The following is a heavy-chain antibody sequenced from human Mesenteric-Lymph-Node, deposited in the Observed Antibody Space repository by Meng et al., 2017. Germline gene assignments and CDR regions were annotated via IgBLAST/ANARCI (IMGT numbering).Heavy chain of an antibody. J-gene: IGHJ5*02. CDR2: VDPEDGET. V-gene: IGHV1-24*01. D-gene: IGHD2-2*02. CDR3: ATVYCSSTSCYIGGNWFDP. CDR1: GYTLTELS. Sequence: ASVNVSCKVSGYTLTELSMHWVRQAPGKGLDWMGGVDPEDGETIYEQKFQGRVTMTEDTSTDTAYMELSSLRSEDTAVYYCATVYCSSTSCYIGGNWFDPWGQGTLVTVSS.